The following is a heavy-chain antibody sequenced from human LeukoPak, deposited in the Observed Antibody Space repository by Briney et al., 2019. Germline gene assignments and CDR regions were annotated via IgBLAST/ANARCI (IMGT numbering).Heavy chain of an antibody. J-gene: IGHJ4*02. CDR3: ARLTYYDFWSGCSRPTIDY. CDR1: GGSISSYY. D-gene: IGHD3-3*01. Sequence: SETLSLTCTVSGGSISSYYWSWIRQPPGKGLEWIGYIYYSGSTNYNPSLKSRVTISVDTSKNQFSLKLSSVTAADTAVYYCARLTYYDFWSGCSRPTIDYWGQGTLVTVSS. V-gene: IGHV4-59*01. CDR2: IYYSGST.